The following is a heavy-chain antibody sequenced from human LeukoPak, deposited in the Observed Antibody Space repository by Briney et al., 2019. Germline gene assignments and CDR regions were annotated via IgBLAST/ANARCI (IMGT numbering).Heavy chain of an antibody. CDR2: IYYSGST. J-gene: IGHJ4*02. CDR1: GGSISSYY. V-gene: IGHV4-59*08. D-gene: IGHD2-8*02. CDR3: ARHPSWSFDY. Sequence: SETLSLTCTVSGGSISSYYWSWIRQPPGKGLEWIGYIYYSGSTNYNPSPKSRVTISVDTSKNQFSLKLSSVTAADTAVYYCARHPSWSFDYWGQGTLVTVSS.